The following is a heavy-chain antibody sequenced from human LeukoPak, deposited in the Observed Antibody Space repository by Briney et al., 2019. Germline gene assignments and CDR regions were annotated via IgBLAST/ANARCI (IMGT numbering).Heavy chain of an antibody. Sequence: PGGSLRLSCAASGFTFSDYYMSWIRQAPGKGLEWVSYISSSSSYTNYADSVKGRFTISRDNAKNSLYLQMDSLRAEDTAVYYCARDVDSGGHYSKFDSWGQGTLVTVSS. J-gene: IGHJ4*02. V-gene: IGHV3-11*06. CDR3: ARDVDSGGHYSKFDS. CDR2: ISSSSSYT. D-gene: IGHD3-22*01. CDR1: GFTFSDYY.